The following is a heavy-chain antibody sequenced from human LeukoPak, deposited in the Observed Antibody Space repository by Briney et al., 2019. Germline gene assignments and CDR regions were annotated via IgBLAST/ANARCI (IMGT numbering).Heavy chain of an antibody. CDR1: GYSFTSYW. J-gene: IGHJ4*02. V-gene: IGHV5-51*01. Sequence: GESLKISCKGSGYSFTSYWIGWVRQMPGKGLEWMGIIYPGDSDTRYSPSFQGQVTISADKSISTAYLQWSSLKASDTAMYYCARHAVRYSSTKTPTFDYWGQGTLVTVSS. CDR2: IYPGDSDT. D-gene: IGHD6-13*01. CDR3: ARHAVRYSSTKTPTFDY.